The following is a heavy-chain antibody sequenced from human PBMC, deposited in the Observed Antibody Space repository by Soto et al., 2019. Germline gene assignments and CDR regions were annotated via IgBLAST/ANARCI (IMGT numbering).Heavy chain of an antibody. CDR3: ARDLFIAAADVYYYYYGMDV. D-gene: IGHD6-13*01. Sequence: GGSLRLSCAASGLTFSSYAMHWVRQAPGKGLEWVAVISYDGSNKYYADSVKGRFTISRDNSKNTLYLQMNSLRAEDTAVYYCARDLFIAAADVYYYYYGMDVWGQGTTVTVSS. CDR2: ISYDGSNK. CDR1: GLTFSSYA. J-gene: IGHJ6*02. V-gene: IGHV3-30-3*01.